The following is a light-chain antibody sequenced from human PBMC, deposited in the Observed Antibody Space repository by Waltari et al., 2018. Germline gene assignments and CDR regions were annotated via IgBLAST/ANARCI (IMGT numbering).Light chain of an antibody. V-gene: IGLV2-23*01. CDR3: CSYAGSSTVV. Sequence: QSALTQPASVSGSPGQSITISCTGTSSDVWSYNLVSWYQQHPGKAPKLIIYEGSKRPSGVSNRFSGSKSGNTASLTISGLQAEDEADYYCCSYAGSSTVVFGGGTKLTVL. CDR2: EGS. J-gene: IGLJ2*01. CDR1: SSDVWSYNL.